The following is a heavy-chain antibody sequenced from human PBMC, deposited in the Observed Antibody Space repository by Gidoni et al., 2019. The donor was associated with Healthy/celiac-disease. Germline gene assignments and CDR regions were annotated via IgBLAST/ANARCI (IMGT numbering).Heavy chain of an antibody. V-gene: IGHV4-34*01. CDR3: ARGRRGLGYCSSTSCFFDY. CDR1: GRSFSASH. D-gene: IGHD2-2*01. CDR2: INHSGST. Sequence: QVQLQQWGAGLLKPSETLSLTCAVYGRSFSASHWSWIRPPPGKGLDWIGEINHSGSTNYDPSLKSRVTISVDTSKNQFSLKLSSVTAADTAVYYCARGRRGLGYCSSTSCFFDYWGQGTLVTVSS. J-gene: IGHJ4*02.